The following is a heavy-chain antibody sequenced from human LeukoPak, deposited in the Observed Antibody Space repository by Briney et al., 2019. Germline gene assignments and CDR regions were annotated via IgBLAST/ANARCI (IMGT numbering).Heavy chain of an antibody. J-gene: IGHJ3*02. V-gene: IGHV4-59*08. Sequence: SETLSLTCSVSGGSISSYYWSWIRQPPGKGLEWIGYIYYSGSTNYNPSLKSRVTISGDTFKNQFSLKLTSVTAADTAVYYCARHSSDSSSWFDAFDIWGQGTMVTVSS. CDR1: GGSISSYY. D-gene: IGHD6-13*01. CDR3: ARHSSDSSSWFDAFDI. CDR2: IYYSGST.